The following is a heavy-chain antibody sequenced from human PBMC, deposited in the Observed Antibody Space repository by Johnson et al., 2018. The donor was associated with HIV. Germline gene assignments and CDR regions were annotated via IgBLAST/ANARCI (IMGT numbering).Heavy chain of an antibody. CDR3: ARDTSIAAARAFDI. D-gene: IGHD6-6*01. CDR1: GFTFSNYA. CDR2: ISGSGGSK. J-gene: IGHJ3*02. V-gene: IGHV3-23*01. Sequence: LSCAASGFTFSNYAMSWVRQAPGKGLEWVSSISGSGGSKYYADSAKGRFTISRDNSENTLYLQMNSLRAEDTAVYYCARDTSIAAARAFDIWGQGTMVTVSS.